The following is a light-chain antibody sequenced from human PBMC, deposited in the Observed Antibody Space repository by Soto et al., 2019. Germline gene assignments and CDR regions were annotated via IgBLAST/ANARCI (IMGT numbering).Light chain of an antibody. Sequence: DNVLTQSPDTLSVSPGERATLSCRASRSVSSNLAWYQQRPGQAPRLLIYDASNRATGIPARFSGSGSGTDFTLTISSLEPEDFAVYYCQQRSNWPRTFGQGTKVDMK. V-gene: IGKV3-11*01. CDR2: DAS. J-gene: IGKJ1*01. CDR3: QQRSNWPRT. CDR1: RSVSSN.